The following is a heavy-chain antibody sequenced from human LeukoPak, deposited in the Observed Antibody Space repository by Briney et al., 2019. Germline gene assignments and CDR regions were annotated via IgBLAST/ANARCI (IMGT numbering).Heavy chain of an antibody. J-gene: IGHJ4*02. Sequence: SETLSLTCAVYGGSFSYYYWTWVRQSPGKGLEWIGEINHSGSTNYNPSLKSRVTISADTSKSQFSLKVTSVTAADTALYYCARVAHPSRNGYYLGYWGQGTLVTISS. CDR2: INHSGST. CDR1: GGSFSYYY. D-gene: IGHD5-12*01. V-gene: IGHV4-34*01. CDR3: ARVAHPSRNGYYLGY.